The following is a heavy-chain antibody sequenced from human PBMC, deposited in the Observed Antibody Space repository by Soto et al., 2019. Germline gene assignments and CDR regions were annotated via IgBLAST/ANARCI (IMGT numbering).Heavy chain of an antibody. J-gene: IGHJ4*02. D-gene: IGHD1-1*01. Sequence: QVHLVQSGAEVKKPGASVKVSCKGSGYAFTTYGITWVRQAPGQGLEWMGWISAHNGNTNYAQKLQGRVTVTRDTSTSTAYIELRSLRSDDTAVYYRARGRYGDYWGQGALVTVSS. CDR2: ISAHNGNT. V-gene: IGHV1-18*01. CDR1: GYAFTTYG. CDR3: ARGRYGDY.